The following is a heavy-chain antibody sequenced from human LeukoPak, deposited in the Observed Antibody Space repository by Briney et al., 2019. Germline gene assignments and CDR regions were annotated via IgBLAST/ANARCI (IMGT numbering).Heavy chain of an antibody. CDR3: AREQVTTRTYWYFDL. CDR2: IIPIFGTA. V-gene: IGHV1-69*13. Sequence: SVKVSCKASGYTFTCYYMHWVRQAPGQGLEWMGGIIPIFGTANYAQKFQGRVTITADESTSTAYMELSSLRSEDTAVYYCAREQVTTRTYWYFDLWGRGTLVTVSS. D-gene: IGHD4-17*01. J-gene: IGHJ2*01. CDR1: GYTFTCYY.